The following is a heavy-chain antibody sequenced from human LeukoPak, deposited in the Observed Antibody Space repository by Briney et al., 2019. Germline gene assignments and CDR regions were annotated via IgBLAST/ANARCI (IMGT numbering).Heavy chain of an antibody. J-gene: IGHJ4*02. CDR3: AKDSSVYYYDSRNFDY. CDR1: GFTFSSYG. D-gene: IGHD3-22*01. Sequence: HPGGSLRLSCAASGFTFSSYGMHWVRQAPGKGLEWVAFIRYDGSNKYYADSVKGRFTISRDNSKNTLYLQMNSLRAEDTAVYYCAKDSSVYYYDSRNFDYWGQGTLVTVSS. CDR2: IRYDGSNK. V-gene: IGHV3-30*02.